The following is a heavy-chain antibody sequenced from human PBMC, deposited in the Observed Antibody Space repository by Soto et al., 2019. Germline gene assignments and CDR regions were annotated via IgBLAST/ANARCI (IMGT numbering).Heavy chain of an antibody. V-gene: IGHV3-72*01. CDR1: GFTFLDHY. Sequence: PGGSLRLSCAAFGFTFLDHYMDWVRQAPGKGLEWVGRIRNKANSYTTEYAASVKGRFTISRDDSKNSLFLQMNSLKTEDTAVYYCSRAGILTTPYYFDYWGQGTLVTVSS. J-gene: IGHJ4*01. CDR2: IRNKANSYTT. CDR3: SRAGILTTPYYFDY. D-gene: IGHD4-4*01.